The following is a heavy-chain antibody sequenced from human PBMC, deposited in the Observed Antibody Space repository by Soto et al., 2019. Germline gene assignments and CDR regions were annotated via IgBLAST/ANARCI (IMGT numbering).Heavy chain of an antibody. V-gene: IGHV4-39*01. J-gene: IGHJ6*02. CDR2: IYYSGST. Sequence: QLQLQESGPGLVKPSETLSLTCTVSGGSISSSSYYWGWIRQPPGKGLEWIGSIYYSGSTYYNPYLKSRVTISVDTSKNQFSLKLSSVTAADTAVYYCARLYYYDSSGSYYYYGMDVWGQGTTVTVSS. CDR3: ARLYYYDSSGSYYYYGMDV. D-gene: IGHD3-22*01. CDR1: GGSISSSSYY.